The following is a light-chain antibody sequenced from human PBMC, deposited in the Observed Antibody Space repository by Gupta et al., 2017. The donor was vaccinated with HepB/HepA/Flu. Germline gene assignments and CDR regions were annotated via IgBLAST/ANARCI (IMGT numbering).Light chain of an antibody. V-gene: IGKV3-20*01. CDR1: QSVSSSY. Sequence: ETVLTQSPGTLSLSPGERATLSCRASQSVSSSYLAWYQQKPGQAPRLLIYGASSRATGIPDRFSGSGSGTDFTLTINRLEPEDFAVYYCQQDGSSPRTFGQGTKVEIK. CDR3: QQDGSSPRT. CDR2: GAS. J-gene: IGKJ1*01.